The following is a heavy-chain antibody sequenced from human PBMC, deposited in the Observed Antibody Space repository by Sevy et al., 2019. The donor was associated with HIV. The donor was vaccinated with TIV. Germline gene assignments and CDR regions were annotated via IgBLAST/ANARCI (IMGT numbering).Heavy chain of an antibody. CDR2: ISSSSNYI. J-gene: IGHJ6*02. D-gene: IGHD5-12*01. CDR3: ARDRKGEYSACDGAGYYGMDV. CDR1: GFTFSTYS. V-gene: IGHV3-21*01. Sequence: GGSLRLSCADSGFTFSTYSMNWVRQGPGKGLEWVSSISSSSNYIYYADSVKGRFTVSRDNAKNSLYLQMNSLRAEDTAVYYCARDRKGEYSACDGAGYYGMDVWGQGTTVTVSS.